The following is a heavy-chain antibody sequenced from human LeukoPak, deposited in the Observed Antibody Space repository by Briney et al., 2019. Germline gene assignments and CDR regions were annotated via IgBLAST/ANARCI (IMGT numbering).Heavy chain of an antibody. J-gene: IGHJ5*02. D-gene: IGHD1-26*01. CDR3: ARVEVGATVNWFDP. Sequence: SETLSLTCTVSGGSISSSSYYWGWIRQPPGKGLEWIGSIYYSGSTYYNPSLKSRVAISVDTSKNQFSLKLSSVTAADTAVYYCARVEVGATVNWFDPWGQGTLVTVSS. CDR2: IYYSGST. CDR1: GGSISSSSYY. V-gene: IGHV4-39*07.